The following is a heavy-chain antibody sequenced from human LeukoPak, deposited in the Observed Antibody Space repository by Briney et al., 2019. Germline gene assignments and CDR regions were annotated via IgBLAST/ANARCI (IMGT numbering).Heavy chain of an antibody. CDR3: ARGPVAGSYYYYYMDV. CDR2: INPSGGST. Sequence: ASVKVSCKASGYTFTSYYMHWVRQAPGQGLEWMGIINPSGGSTSYAQKFQGRVTMTRDTSTSTVYMELSSLRSEDSAVYYCARGPVAGSYYYYYMDVWGKGTTVTVSS. D-gene: IGHD6-13*01. CDR1: GYTFTSYY. V-gene: IGHV1-46*03. J-gene: IGHJ6*03.